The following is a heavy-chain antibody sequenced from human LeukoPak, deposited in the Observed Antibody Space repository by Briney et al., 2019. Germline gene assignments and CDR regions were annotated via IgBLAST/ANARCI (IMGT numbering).Heavy chain of an antibody. CDR3: ARTYDFWSGHRTRFDP. J-gene: IGHJ5*02. Sequence: ASVKVSCKASGYTFTGYYMHWVRQAPGQGLEWMGWINPNSGGTNYAQKFQGWVTMTRDTSISTAYMELSRLRSDDTAVYYCARTYDFWSGHRTRFDPWGQGTLVTVSS. D-gene: IGHD3-3*01. V-gene: IGHV1-2*04. CDR1: GYTFTGYY. CDR2: INPNSGGT.